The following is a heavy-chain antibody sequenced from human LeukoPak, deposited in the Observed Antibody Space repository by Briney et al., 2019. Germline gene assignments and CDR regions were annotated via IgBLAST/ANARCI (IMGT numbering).Heavy chain of an antibody. J-gene: IGHJ4*02. Sequence: GGSLKISCEASGYTFTDSWIGWVRQMPGKGLEWMGIIYPGDSDTRYSPSFQGQVTISADKSISTAYLQWSSLKASDTAMYYCARQGYDSSGYLYYFDYWGQGTLVTVSS. CDR1: GYTFTDSW. D-gene: IGHD3-22*01. CDR2: IYPGDSDT. V-gene: IGHV5-51*01. CDR3: ARQGYDSSGYLYYFDY.